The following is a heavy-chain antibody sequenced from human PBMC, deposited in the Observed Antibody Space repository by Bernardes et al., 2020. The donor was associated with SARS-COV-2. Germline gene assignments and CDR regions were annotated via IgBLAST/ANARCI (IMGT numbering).Heavy chain of an antibody. CDR3: ARHGCSSTSCYWRNWFDP. CDR2: INHSGST. D-gene: IGHD2-2*01. J-gene: IGHJ5*02. CDR1: GGSFSGY. Sequence: SETLSLTCAVYGGSFSGYWSWIRQPPGKGLEWIGEINHSGSTYYNPSLKSRVTISVDTSKNQFSLKLSSVTAADTAVYYCARHGCSSTSCYWRNWFDPWGQGTLVTVSS. V-gene: IGHV4-34*01.